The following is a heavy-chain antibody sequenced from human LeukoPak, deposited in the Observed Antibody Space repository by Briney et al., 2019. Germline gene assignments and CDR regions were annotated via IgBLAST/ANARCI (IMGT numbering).Heavy chain of an antibody. Sequence: KTSETLSLTCTVSGGSISSSSYYWGWIRQPPGKGLEWIGNIYYSGSTYYNPSLKSRVTISVDTSKNQFSLKLSSVTAADTAVYYCARHHGIAVAARPFDIWGQGTMVTVSS. D-gene: IGHD6-19*01. CDR2: IYYSGST. CDR3: ARHHGIAVAARPFDI. V-gene: IGHV4-39*01. CDR1: GGSISSSSYY. J-gene: IGHJ3*02.